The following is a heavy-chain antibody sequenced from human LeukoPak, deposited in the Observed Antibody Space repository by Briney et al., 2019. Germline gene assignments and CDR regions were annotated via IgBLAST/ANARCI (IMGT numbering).Heavy chain of an antibody. Sequence: QSGGSLRLSCVASGFTFSGYWMHWVRQPPGKGLVWVSRINSDGTSTTYADSVKGRFTITRDNAKNTLYLQMNSLRAEDTAVYYCARGRIGSSYYYFDYWGQGAVVTVSS. CDR2: INSDGTST. CDR1: GFTFSGYW. V-gene: IGHV3-74*01. CDR3: ARGRIGSSYYYFDY. D-gene: IGHD6-13*01. J-gene: IGHJ4*02.